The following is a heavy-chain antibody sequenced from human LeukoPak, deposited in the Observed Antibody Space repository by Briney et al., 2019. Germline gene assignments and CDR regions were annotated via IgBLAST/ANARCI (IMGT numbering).Heavy chain of an antibody. V-gene: IGHV3-9*01. CDR1: GFNFDDYA. Sequence: GGSLRLSRAPSGFNFDDYAMHWVRQAPATGLEWVSGISWNSGNIDYADSVKGRFTISRDSAKTSLYLQINNLRAEDTALYYCAKAHDYGDYAGFDYWGQGTLVSVSS. D-gene: IGHD4-17*01. J-gene: IGHJ4*02. CDR2: ISWNSGNI. CDR3: AKAHDYGDYAGFDY.